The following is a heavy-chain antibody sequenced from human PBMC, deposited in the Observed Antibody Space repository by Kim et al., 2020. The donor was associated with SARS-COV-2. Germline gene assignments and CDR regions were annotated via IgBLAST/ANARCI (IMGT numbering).Heavy chain of an antibody. CDR1: GFTFSNFG. CDR2: FNTAGTAT. CDR3: VRGKTGTTTHHAFDF. Sequence: GGSLRLSCSTSGFTFSNFGVGWVRQAPGKGLDWVSGFNTAGTATYYADSVKGRFTISRDNSKNTLYLQLNSLRPDDTAVYYCVRGKTGTTTHHAFDFWG. V-gene: IGHV3-23*01. J-gene: IGHJ3*01. D-gene: IGHD1-1*01.